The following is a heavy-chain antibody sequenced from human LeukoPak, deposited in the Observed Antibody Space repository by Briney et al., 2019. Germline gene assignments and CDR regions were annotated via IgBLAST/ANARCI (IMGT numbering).Heavy chain of an antibody. CDR3: ARPYDSNRDHSGYGY. V-gene: IGHV3-7*02. CDR1: GFTFSNYW. Sequence: GGSLRLSCATSGFTFSNYWMSWVRQAPGKGLEWVANINQDGSEEYYVDSVRGRFTISRDNAKNSLYLQMNSLRAEDTAVYYCARPYDSNRDHSGYGYWSRGTLVTVSS. CDR2: INQDGSEE. J-gene: IGHJ4*02. D-gene: IGHD5-12*01.